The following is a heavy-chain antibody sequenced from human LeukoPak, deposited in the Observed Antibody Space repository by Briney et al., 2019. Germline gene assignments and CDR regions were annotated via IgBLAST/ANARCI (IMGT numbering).Heavy chain of an antibody. V-gene: IGHV3-7*03. J-gene: IGHJ4*01. Sequence: HPGGSLRLSCAASGFTFSSYWMSWVRQAPGKGLEWVANIKQDGSEKYYVDSVKGRFTISRDNSKNTLYLQMNSLRPDDTALYYCSTDPRLLIYWGHGTLVTVSS. D-gene: IGHD2-8*01. CDR2: IKQDGSEK. CDR1: GFTFSSYW. CDR3: STDPRLLIY.